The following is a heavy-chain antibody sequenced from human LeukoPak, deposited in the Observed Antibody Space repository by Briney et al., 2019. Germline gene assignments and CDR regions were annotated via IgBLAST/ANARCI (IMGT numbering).Heavy chain of an antibody. V-gene: IGHV4-34*01. Sequence: SETLSLTCAVYGGSFSGYYWSWIRQPPGKGLEWIGEINHSGSTNYNPSLKSRVTISVDTSKNQFSLKLSSVTAADTAVYYCALITGRYYFDYWGQGTLVTVSS. CDR3: ALITGRYYFDY. CDR2: INHSGST. CDR1: GGSFSGYY. D-gene: IGHD1-20*01. J-gene: IGHJ4*02.